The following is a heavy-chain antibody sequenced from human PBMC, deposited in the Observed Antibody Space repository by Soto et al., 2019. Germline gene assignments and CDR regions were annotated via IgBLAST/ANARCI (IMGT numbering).Heavy chain of an antibody. D-gene: IGHD3-3*01. J-gene: IGHJ4*02. CDR2: ISWNSGSI. Sequence: SLRLSCAASGFTFDDGGMHWVRQAPGKGLEWVSGISWNSGSIGYADSVKGRFTISRDNAKNSLYLQMNSLRAEDTALYYCAKAGFWSGYYSLVDYWGQGT. V-gene: IGHV3-9*01. CDR1: GFTFDDGG. CDR3: AKAGFWSGYYSLVDY.